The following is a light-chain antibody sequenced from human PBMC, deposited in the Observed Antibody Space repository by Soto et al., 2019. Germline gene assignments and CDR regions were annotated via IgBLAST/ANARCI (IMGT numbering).Light chain of an antibody. CDR3: SSHTSSSAVV. Sequence: QSVLTQPASLSGSPGQSITISCTGTSSDVGGYDYVSWYQRHPGKAPRLMIYDVTNRPSGVSDRFSGSKSGNTASLTISGLQTEDEADYYCSSHTSSSAVVFGGGTKVTVL. J-gene: IGLJ2*01. CDR1: SSDVGGYDY. CDR2: DVT. V-gene: IGLV2-14*03.